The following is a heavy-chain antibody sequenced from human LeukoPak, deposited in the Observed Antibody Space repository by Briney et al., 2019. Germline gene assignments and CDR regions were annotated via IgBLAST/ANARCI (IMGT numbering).Heavy chain of an antibody. J-gene: IGHJ4*02. Sequence: PGGSLRLSCAASGFTFSSYAMSWVRQAPGEGLEWVSAISGSGGSTYYADSVKGRFTLSRDNSKNTLYLQMNNLRAGDTAVNYGASARQPSYWGQGTLVTVSS. D-gene: IGHD6-13*01. CDR1: GFTFSSYA. CDR2: ISGSGGST. V-gene: IGHV3-23*01. CDR3: ASARQPSY.